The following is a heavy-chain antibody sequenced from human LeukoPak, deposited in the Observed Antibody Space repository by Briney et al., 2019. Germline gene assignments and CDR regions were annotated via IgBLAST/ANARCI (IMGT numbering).Heavy chain of an antibody. J-gene: IGHJ4*02. D-gene: IGHD2-2*01. Sequence: PGGSLRLSCAASGFTVSSTYMSWVRQAPGKGLEWVSVIYSGGSTYYADSVRGRFTISRDNSKNTLYLQMNSLRAEDTAVYYCARHRGYCSSTSCYPYYFDWWGQGTLVTASS. CDR2: IYSGGST. V-gene: IGHV3-66*04. CDR1: GFTVSSTY. CDR3: ARHRGYCSSTSCYPYYFDW.